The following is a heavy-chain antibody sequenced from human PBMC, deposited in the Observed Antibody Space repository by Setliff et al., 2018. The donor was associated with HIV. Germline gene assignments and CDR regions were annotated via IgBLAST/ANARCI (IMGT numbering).Heavy chain of an antibody. CDR1: GYSFTNYA. V-gene: IGHV1-18*01. Sequence: ASVKVSCKASGYSFTNYAISWVRQAPGQGLEWMGWISTYNGNTHYAQKPQGRVTMTPDTSTSTAYMELRSLRSDDTAVYYCARDEEAVAPSAASDIWGQGTMVTVSS. D-gene: IGHD6-19*01. CDR2: ISTYNGNT. J-gene: IGHJ3*02. CDR3: ARDEEAVAPSAASDI.